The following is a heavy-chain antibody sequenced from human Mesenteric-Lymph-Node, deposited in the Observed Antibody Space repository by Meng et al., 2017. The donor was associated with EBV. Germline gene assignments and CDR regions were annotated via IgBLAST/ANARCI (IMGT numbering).Heavy chain of an antibody. CDR3: ARVGEADSGDYPNEDS. J-gene: IGHJ4*02. D-gene: IGHD4-17*01. V-gene: IGHV4-34*01. CDR2: INHSGNT. CDR1: GGSFSTFY. Sequence: QGQPQKWGEGLLKPSEPLSLPCAVYGGSFSTFYWGWIRQPPGKGLEWIGEINHSGNTNYNPSLKSRVTISVDTSKNQFSLRLTSVTAADTAVYYCARVGEADSGDYPNEDSWGQGTLVTVSS.